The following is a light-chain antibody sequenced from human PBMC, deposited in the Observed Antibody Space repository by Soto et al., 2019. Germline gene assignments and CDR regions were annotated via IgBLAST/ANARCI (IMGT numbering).Light chain of an antibody. V-gene: IGLV1-44*01. CDR3: AAWDDSLNGVV. J-gene: IGLJ2*01. CDR2: SNN. Sequence: QAVVTQPPSASGTPGQRVIISCSGSSSNIGSNTVNWYQQLPGTAPKLLIHSNNQWPSGVPDRFSGSKSGTSASLDISGLQSEDEADYYCAAWDDSLNGVVFGGGTKLTVL. CDR1: SSNIGSNT.